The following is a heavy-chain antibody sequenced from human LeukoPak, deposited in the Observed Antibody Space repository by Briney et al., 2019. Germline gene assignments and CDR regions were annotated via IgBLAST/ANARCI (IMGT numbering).Heavy chain of an antibody. J-gene: IGHJ4*02. CDR1: GGSISTYY. CDR3: ARRLYYDGNPFDY. D-gene: IGHD4-23*01. CDR2: IYYSGDT. V-gene: IGHV4-59*08. Sequence: SETLSLTCTVSGGSISTYYWNCIRQPPGKGLEWIGYIYYSGDTNYNPSLKSRVTLSVDTSKNQFSLKLTSVTAADTAVYYCARRLYYDGNPFDYWGQGTLVTVSS.